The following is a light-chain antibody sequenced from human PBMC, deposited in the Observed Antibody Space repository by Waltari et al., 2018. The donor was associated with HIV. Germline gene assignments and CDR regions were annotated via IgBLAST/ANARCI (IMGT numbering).Light chain of an antibody. J-gene: IGLJ3*02. Sequence: QSVLTQPPSVSAAPGQKVTIPCSGSSSNIGNTYVSWYQQLPGKAPKLLIYDNNQGPSGIPDRFSGSQSGTSATLGITGLQTGDEADYYCGTWDSSLSDWVFGGGTKLTVL. CDR1: SSNIGNTY. CDR3: GTWDSSLSDWV. V-gene: IGLV1-51*01. CDR2: DNN.